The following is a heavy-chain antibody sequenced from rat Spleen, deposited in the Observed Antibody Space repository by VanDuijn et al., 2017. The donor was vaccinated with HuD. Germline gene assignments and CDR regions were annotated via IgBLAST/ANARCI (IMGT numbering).Heavy chain of an antibody. CDR2: ISSDGSSY. J-gene: IGHJ3*01. CDR3: ASTTTDSGDWFVY. D-gene: IGHD1-6*01. CDR1: GFTFTDYA. V-gene: IGHV5-7*01. Sequence: EVQLVESGGGLVQPGRSMKLSCAASGFTFTDYAMAWLRQAPKKGLEWVATISSDGSSYYCRDSVKGRFTISRDNAKSTLYLQMDSLRSEDTATYYCASTTTDSGDWFVYWGQGTLVTVSS.